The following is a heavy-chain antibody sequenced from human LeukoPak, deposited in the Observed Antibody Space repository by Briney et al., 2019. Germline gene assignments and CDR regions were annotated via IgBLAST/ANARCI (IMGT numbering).Heavy chain of an antibody. J-gene: IGHJ4*02. CDR2: ISSSGRTI. D-gene: IGHD6-19*01. Sequence: GGSLRLSCAASGFTFSDYYMSWIRQAPGKGLEWVSYISSSGRTIYYADSVKGRFTISRDNAKNSLYLHMNSLRAEDTAVYYCATPIAVAGDLDSWGQGTLVTVSS. CDR3: ATPIAVAGDLDS. V-gene: IGHV3-11*01. CDR1: GFTFSDYY.